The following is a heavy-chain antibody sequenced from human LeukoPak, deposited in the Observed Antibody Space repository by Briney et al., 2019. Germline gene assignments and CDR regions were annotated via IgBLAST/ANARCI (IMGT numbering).Heavy chain of an antibody. Sequence: GGSLRLSCAASGFTFSSYWMHWVRQAPGKGLVWVSRINSDGSSTYYADSVKGRFTISRDNSKNTLYLQMNSLRAEDTAVYYCAKFPHYDFWSGYYSLGVNLDYWGQGTLVTVSS. D-gene: IGHD3-3*01. V-gene: IGHV3-74*01. J-gene: IGHJ4*02. CDR2: INSDGSST. CDR3: AKFPHYDFWSGYYSLGVNLDY. CDR1: GFTFSSYW.